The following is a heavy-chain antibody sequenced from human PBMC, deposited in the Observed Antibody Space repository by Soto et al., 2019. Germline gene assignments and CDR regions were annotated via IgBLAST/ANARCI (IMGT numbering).Heavy chain of an antibody. J-gene: IGHJ4*02. CDR2: IWYDGSNK. V-gene: IGHV3-33*01. CDR3: ARDLGDNWNDTHY. CDR1: GFTFSSYG. Sequence: GGSLRLSCAASGFTFSSYGMHWVRQAPGKGLEWVAVIWYDGSNKYYADSVKGRFTISRDNSKNTLYLQMNSLRAEDTAVYYCARDLGDNWNDTHYWGQGTLVTVSS. D-gene: IGHD1-1*01.